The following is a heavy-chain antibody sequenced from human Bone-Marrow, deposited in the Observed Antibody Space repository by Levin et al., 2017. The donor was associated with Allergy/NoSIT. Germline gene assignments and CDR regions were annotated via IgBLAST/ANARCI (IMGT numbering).Heavy chain of an antibody. CDR3: ARGYCSGGSCYHAGNWFDP. CDR1: GYTFTNYY. D-gene: IGHD2-15*01. J-gene: IGHJ5*02. V-gene: IGHV1-2*02. CDR2: ITPNTGGT. Sequence: ASVKVSCKASGYTFTNYYVHWVRQAPGQGLEYMGWITPNTGGTNYAQKFEGRVTMTRDTSISTTYMELSSLRSDDTAVYYCARGYCSGGSCYHAGNWFDPWCQGTLVTVSS.